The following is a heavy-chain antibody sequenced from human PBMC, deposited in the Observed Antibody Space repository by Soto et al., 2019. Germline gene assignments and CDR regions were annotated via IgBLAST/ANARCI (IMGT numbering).Heavy chain of an antibody. CDR2: ISGNGGYYT. CDR1: GFTFSTYA. J-gene: IGHJ4*02. D-gene: IGHD2-2*01. V-gene: IGHV3-23*01. Sequence: EVQLLESGGGLVQPGGSLRLSCAASGFTFSTYAMSWVRQAPRKGLGWVSAISGNGGYYTYYADSVKGWFTISRDNSKNTVYLQMNSLRAEATAVYYCVPLCRYCSTTTPSWGQGTLVTVSS. CDR3: VPLCRYCSTTTPS.